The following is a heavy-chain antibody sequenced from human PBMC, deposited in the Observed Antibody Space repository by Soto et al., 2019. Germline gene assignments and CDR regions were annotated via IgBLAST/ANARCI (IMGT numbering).Heavy chain of an antibody. CDR2: ISAYNGDT. J-gene: IGHJ5*02. V-gene: IGHV1-18*01. D-gene: IGHD1-1*01. Sequence: ASVKVSCKASGYTFTSYGISWVRQAPGQGLEWMGWISAYNGDTNYAQRLQGRVTMTTDTSTSTAYMELRSLRSDDTAVYYCARVQLDYNWFGPWGKGQLVTVPS. CDR3: ARVQLDYNWFGP. CDR1: GYTFTSYG.